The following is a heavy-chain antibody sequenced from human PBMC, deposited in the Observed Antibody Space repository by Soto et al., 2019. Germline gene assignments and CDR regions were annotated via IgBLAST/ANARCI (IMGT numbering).Heavy chain of an antibody. Sequence: LSLPCTVSGGSLSSGCYYWSWIRQHPGKGLEWIGYIYYSGSTYYNPSLKSRVTISVDTSKNQFSLKLSSVTAADTAVYYCARFSPRDAFDIWGQGTMVTV. V-gene: IGHV4-31*03. CDR2: IYYSGST. CDR3: ARFSPRDAFDI. CDR1: GGSLSSGCYY. J-gene: IGHJ3*02.